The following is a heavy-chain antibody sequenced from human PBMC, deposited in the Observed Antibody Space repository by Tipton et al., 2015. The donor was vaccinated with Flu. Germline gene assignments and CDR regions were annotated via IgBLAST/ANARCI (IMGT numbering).Heavy chain of an antibody. V-gene: IGHV4-34*01. CDR2: INHSGST. J-gene: IGHJ3*02. CDR3: ARGRGRIVVVTTHAFDI. D-gene: IGHD3-22*01. CDR1: GGSFSGYY. Sequence: TLSLTCAVYGGSFSGYYWSWIRQPPGKGLEWIGEINHSGSTNYNPSLKSRVTISVDTSKNQFSLKLRTVTTADTAVYYCARGRGRIVVVTTHAFDIWCQGTMVTVSS.